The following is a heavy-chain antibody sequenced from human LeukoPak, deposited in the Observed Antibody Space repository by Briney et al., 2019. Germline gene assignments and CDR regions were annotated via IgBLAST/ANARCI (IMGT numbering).Heavy chain of an antibody. J-gene: IGHJ3*02. CDR2: INPNSGGT. D-gene: IGHD3-22*01. V-gene: IGHV1-2*02. CDR1: GYTFTGYY. CDR3: ARDQDYYDSNGSAFDI. Sequence: ASVKVSCKASGYTFTGYYMHWVRQAPGQGLEWMGWINPNSGGTNYAQKFQGRVTMTRDTSISTAYMELSSLGSDDTAVYYCARDQDYYDSNGSAFDIWGQGTMVTVSS.